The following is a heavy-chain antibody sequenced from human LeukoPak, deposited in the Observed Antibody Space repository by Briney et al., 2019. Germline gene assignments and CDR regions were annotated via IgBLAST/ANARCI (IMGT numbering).Heavy chain of an antibody. CDR2: INYGGNT. CDR3: TRLWSTSCKGGSCPHQPNY. V-gene: IGHV4-39*01. D-gene: IGHD2-15*01. J-gene: IGHJ4*02. CDR1: GGSISSSAYH. Sequence: SETLSLTCTVSGGSISSSAYHWGWIRQPPGKGLEWIGTINYGGNTYYNLSLKRRVIIFLDTSKNQFSLKLSSVTAADTAVYYCTRLWSTSCKGGSCPHQPNYWGQGTRVTVPS.